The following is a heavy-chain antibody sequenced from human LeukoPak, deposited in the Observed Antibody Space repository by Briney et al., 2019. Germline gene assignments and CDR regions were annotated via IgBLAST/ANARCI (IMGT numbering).Heavy chain of an antibody. CDR1: GGSISSGSYY. Sequence: PSETLSLTCTVSGGSISSGSYYWSWIRQPAGKGLEWIGRIYTSGSTNYNPSLKSRVTISVDTSKNQFSLKLSSVTAADTAVYYCARDNGSGSYDWFDPWGRGTLVTVSS. J-gene: IGHJ5*02. CDR3: ARDNGSGSYDWFDP. D-gene: IGHD3-10*01. V-gene: IGHV4-61*02. CDR2: IYTSGST.